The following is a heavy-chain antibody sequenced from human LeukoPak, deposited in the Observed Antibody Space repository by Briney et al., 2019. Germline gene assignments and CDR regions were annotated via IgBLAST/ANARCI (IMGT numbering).Heavy chain of an antibody. CDR2: IYSGGST. J-gene: IGHJ4*02. Sequence: QAGGSLRLSCAASGFTVSNTYMNWVRQAPGKGLEWVSIIYSGGSTYYTDSVKGRFTISRDDPMNTLYLQMNSLRAEDTAVYYCAKDQGGQYYDILTGYYTPPAFDYWGQGTLVTVSS. V-gene: IGHV3-53*01. CDR3: AKDQGGQYYDILTGYYTPPAFDY. D-gene: IGHD3-9*01. CDR1: GFTVSNTY.